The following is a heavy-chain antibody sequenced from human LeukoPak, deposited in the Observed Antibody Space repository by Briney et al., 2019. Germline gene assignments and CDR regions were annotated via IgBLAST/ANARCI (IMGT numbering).Heavy chain of an antibody. D-gene: IGHD3-10*01. J-gene: IGHJ4*02. CDR3: AKVLRMVRGGIDY. Sequence: GRSLRLSCAASGFTFDDYAMHWVRQAPGKGLEWVSGISWNSGSIGYADSVKGRFTISRDNAKNSLYLQMNSLRAEDTALYYCAKVLRMVRGGIDYWGQGTLVTVSS. CDR2: ISWNSGSI. V-gene: IGHV3-9*01. CDR1: GFTFDDYA.